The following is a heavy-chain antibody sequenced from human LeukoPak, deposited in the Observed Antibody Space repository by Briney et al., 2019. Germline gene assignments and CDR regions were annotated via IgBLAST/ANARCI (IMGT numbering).Heavy chain of an antibody. CDR3: ARSSGYDPLEPFDH. CDR2: IKQDGSEK. J-gene: IGHJ4*02. Sequence: QTGGSLRLSCAASGFTFSSYWMSWVRQAPGKGLEWVANIKQDGSEKYYVDSVKGRFTISRDNAKNSLYLQMNSLRAEDTAVYYCARSSGYDPLEPFDHWGQGTLVTVSS. CDR1: GFTFSSYW. D-gene: IGHD5-12*01. V-gene: IGHV3-7*01.